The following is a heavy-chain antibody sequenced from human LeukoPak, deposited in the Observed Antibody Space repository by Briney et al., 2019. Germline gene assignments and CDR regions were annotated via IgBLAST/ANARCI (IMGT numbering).Heavy chain of an antibody. CDR2: ISYDGSNK. D-gene: IGHD2-2*02. CDR1: GFTFSSYA. J-gene: IGHJ4*02. V-gene: IGHV3-30-3*01. CDR3: AKGWYCSSTSCYTGRDFDY. Sequence: GGSLRLSCAASGFTFSSYAMHWVRQAPGKGLEWVAVISYDGSNKYYADSVKGRFTISRDNSKNTLYLQMNSLRAEDTAVYYCAKGWYCSSTSCYTGRDFDYWGQGTLVTVSS.